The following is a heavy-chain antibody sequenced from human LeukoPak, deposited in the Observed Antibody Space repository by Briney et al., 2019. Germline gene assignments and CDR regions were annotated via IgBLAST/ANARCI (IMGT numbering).Heavy chain of an antibody. V-gene: IGHV1-2*02. D-gene: IGHD1-26*01. CDR1: GYTFTGYY. CDR3: ARAQKRELGVRYFAY. J-gene: IGHJ4*02. Sequence: GASLSVSCKASGYTFTGYYMHWVRQAPGQGLEWMGWINPNSGGTNYAQKFQGRVTMTRDTSISTAYMELSRLRSDDTAVYYCARAQKRELGVRYFAYWSEASLVTVSS. CDR2: INPNSGGT.